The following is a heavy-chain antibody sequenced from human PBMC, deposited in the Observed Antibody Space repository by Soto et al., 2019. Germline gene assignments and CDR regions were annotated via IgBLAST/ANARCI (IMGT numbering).Heavy chain of an antibody. D-gene: IGHD6-6*01. V-gene: IGHV3-21*06. CDR2: VSSNSAYI. CDR3: ARDAGGVSSAEGWFDP. CDR1: GFTFSTFT. Sequence: EEQLVESGGGLVTPGGSLRLSCAASGFTFSTFTMNWIRQAPGKGLEWVSAVSSNSAYIYYAQSVKGRFTISRDNIKNAMYLQMNSLRVEDTAVYYCARDAGGVSSAEGWFDPWGQGTLVTVSS. J-gene: IGHJ5*02.